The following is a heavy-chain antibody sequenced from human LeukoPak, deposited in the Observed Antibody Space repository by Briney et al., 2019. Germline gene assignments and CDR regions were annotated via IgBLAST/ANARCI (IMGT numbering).Heavy chain of an antibody. CDR1: GGTFSSYA. D-gene: IGHD3-22*01. V-gene: IGHV1-69*04. CDR2: IIPILGIA. J-gene: IGHJ4*02. CDR3: ARDRNYYDSSGYLY. Sequence: SVKVSCKASGGTFSSYAISWVREAPGQGLEWMGRIIPILGIANYAQKFQGRVTITADKSTSTAYMELSSLRSEDTAVYYCARDRNYYDSSGYLYWGQGTLVTVSS.